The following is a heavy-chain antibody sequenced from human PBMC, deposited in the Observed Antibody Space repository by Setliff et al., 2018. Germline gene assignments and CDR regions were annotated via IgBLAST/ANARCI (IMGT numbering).Heavy chain of an antibody. D-gene: IGHD2-15*01. CDR3: ARTCSGSGCYAGLES. CDR2: IYTGGST. CDR1: GFTVNDNF. Sequence: LRLSCVVSGFTVNDNFMTWVRQSPGRGLEWVSLIYTGGSTHYADSVKGRFTISRDSSKNTLYLQMNSLRPEDTAVYYCARTCSGSGCYAGLESWGQGTPVTVSS. J-gene: IGHJ4*02. V-gene: IGHV3-53*05.